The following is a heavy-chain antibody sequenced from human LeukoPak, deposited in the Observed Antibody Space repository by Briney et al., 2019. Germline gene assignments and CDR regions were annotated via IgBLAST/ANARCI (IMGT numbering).Heavy chain of an antibody. CDR2: IYTSGST. CDR1: GGSISSGSYY. J-gene: IGHJ5*02. V-gene: IGHV4-61*02. Sequence: SETLSLTCTVSGGSISSGSYYWSWIRQPAEKGLEWIGRIYTSGSTNYNPSLKSRVTISVDTSKNQFSLKLSSVTAADTAVYYCARHGGSHKPRNYDFWSGYFGNWFDPWGQGTLVTVSS. D-gene: IGHD3-3*01. CDR3: ARHGGSHKPRNYDFWSGYFGNWFDP.